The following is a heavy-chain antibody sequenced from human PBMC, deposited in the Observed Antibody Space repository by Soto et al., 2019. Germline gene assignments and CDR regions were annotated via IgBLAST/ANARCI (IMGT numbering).Heavy chain of an antibody. V-gene: IGHV1-69*08. D-gene: IGHD4-17*01. CDR3: ARDTSLYGDFDF. J-gene: IGHJ4*02. CDR2: IIPSLDIA. CDR1: GDTFSSHT. Sequence: QVHLVQSGAEVKKPGSSVKVSCKASGDTFSSHTISWVRQAPGQGLEWMGRIIPSLDIANYAQRFQGRVTITADKSTTTAYMELSSLTPEHTAMYYCARDTSLYGDFDFWGQGTRVAVSS.